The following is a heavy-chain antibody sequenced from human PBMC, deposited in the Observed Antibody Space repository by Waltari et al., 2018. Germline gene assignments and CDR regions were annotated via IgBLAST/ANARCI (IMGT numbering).Heavy chain of an antibody. V-gene: IGHV6-1*01. CDR1: GDSVSNENAA. CDR2: TYDRAKWYN. D-gene: IGHD2-15*01. CDR3: TRELVGYFDY. Sequence: QVQLQQSGPGLVKPSQTLSLTCAISGDSVSNENAAWHWIRQSPSRGLEWLGRTYDRAKWYNEYAVSMKSRTTVNPDTSKNQFSLQLNSVTPEDTAVYYCTRELVGYFDYWDQGTLVTVSS. J-gene: IGHJ4*02.